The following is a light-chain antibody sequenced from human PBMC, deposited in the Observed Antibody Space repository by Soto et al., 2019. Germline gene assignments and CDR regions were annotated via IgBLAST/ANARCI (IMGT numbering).Light chain of an antibody. CDR3: CSYAGSAAVV. J-gene: IGLJ2*01. CDR1: SSDVGSYNL. Sequence: SVLTQPASVSGSPGQSITISCTGTSSDVGSYNLVSWYQQHPGKAPKLIIYESSKRPSGVSNRFSGSKSGNTASVTVSGLQAEDEADYYCCSYAGSAAVVFGGGTKLTVL. V-gene: IGLV2-23*01. CDR2: ESS.